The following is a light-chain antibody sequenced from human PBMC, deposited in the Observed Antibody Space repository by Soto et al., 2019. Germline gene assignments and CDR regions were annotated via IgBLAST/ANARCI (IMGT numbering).Light chain of an antibody. Sequence: QSALTQPASVSGSPGQSITISCTGTSSDVGGYNYVSWYQQHPGKAPKLLIYEVNNRPSGVSNRFSGSKSVNTASLTISGLQAEDEADYYCSSYTSTSPYVVFGGGTKLTVL. CDR2: EVN. V-gene: IGLV2-14*03. CDR3: SSYTSTSPYVV. J-gene: IGLJ2*01. CDR1: SSDVGGYNY.